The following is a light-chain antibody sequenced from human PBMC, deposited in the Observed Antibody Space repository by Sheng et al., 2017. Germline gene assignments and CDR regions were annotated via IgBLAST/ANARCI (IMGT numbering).Light chain of an antibody. V-gene: IGKV3-15*01. J-gene: IGKJ4*01. CDR2: GSS. CDR1: QSVGSN. CDR3: QQYGRSPPLT. Sequence: EIVVTQSPATLSVSPGERAALSCRASQSVGSNLAWYQQKPGQAPRLLISGSSTRATGIPAKFNGSGSGTEFTLTISSLQSEDFAVYYCQQYGRSPPLTFGGGTTVEIK.